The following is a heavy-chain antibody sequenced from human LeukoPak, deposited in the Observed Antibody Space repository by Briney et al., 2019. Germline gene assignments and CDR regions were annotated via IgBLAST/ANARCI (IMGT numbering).Heavy chain of an antibody. Sequence: SGPTLVTPTQTLKRTSTFSGFSLSTSGVGVGWIRQPPGRALEGLALICCNDDNYGRPTLKSRLTITNDTSKSQVLLTMATTDHVDTATRYWAHRSYGHFHWGQGTLVTVSS. D-gene: IGHD3-16*01. CDR3: AHRSYGHFH. V-gene: IGHV2-5*01. CDR2: ICCNDDN. CDR1: GFSLSTSGVG. J-gene: IGHJ4*02.